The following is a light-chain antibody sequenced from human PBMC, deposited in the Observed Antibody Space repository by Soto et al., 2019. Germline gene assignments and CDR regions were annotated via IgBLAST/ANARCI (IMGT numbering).Light chain of an antibody. CDR1: QNIISN. CDR3: QQYNKSPIT. CDR2: GAS. Sequence: EIVVTPSAVPLSFCQGQRAXXSCRASQNIISNLAWYQEKPGQAPRLLIYGASTRATGIPARFSGSGSGTEFTLTISSLQSEDFEIYYCQQYNKSPITFSEGTRLEVK. J-gene: IGKJ5*01. V-gene: IGKV3-15*01.